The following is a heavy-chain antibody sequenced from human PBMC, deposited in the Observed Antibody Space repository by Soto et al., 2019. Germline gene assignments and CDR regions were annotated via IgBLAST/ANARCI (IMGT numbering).Heavy chain of an antibody. Sequence: QALSLPFAISGDSVSSNSAACNLIRSSPSRGLEWLGRTYYRSNWLHDYAVSVKSRITVNPDTSKNHFSLQLNSVTPDDTAVYYCARGVAGTGFDLWGQGTLVTVSS. CDR3: ARGVAGTGFDL. CDR1: GDSVSSNSAA. CDR2: TYYRSNWLH. V-gene: IGHV6-1*01. D-gene: IGHD6-19*01. J-gene: IGHJ4*02.